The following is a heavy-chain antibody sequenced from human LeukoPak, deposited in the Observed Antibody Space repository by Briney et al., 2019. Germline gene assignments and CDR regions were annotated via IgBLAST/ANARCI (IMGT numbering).Heavy chain of an antibody. J-gene: IGHJ3*02. Sequence: ASVKVSCKASGGTFSSYAISWVRQAPGQGLEWMGGIIPIFGTANYAQKFQGRVTITTDESTSTAYMELSSLRSEDTAVYYCARAADCSSTSCHLGAAFDIWGQGTMVTVSS. CDR2: IIPIFGTA. CDR1: GGTFSSYA. V-gene: IGHV1-69*05. D-gene: IGHD2-2*01. CDR3: ARAADCSSTSCHLGAAFDI.